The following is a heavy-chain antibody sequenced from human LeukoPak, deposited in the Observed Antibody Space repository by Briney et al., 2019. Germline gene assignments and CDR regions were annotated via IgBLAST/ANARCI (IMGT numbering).Heavy chain of an antibody. CDR1: GASISSGSYY. V-gene: IGHV4-61*02. D-gene: IGHD3-9*01. J-gene: IGHJ3*01. CDR2: TYTGGST. CDR3: ARINILTGYAFDV. Sequence: PSETLSLTCTVSGASISSGSYYWSWIRQPAGKGLEWTGRTYTGGSTNYNPSLRSRVTISVDTSKNQFSLKLSSVTAADTAVYYCARINILTGYAFDVWGQGTLVTVSS.